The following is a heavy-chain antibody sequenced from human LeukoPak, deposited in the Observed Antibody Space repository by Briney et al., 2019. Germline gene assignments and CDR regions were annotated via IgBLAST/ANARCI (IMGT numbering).Heavy chain of an antibody. Sequence: ASVKVSCKASGYTFTGYYMHWVRQAPGQGLEWMGWINPNSGGTNYAQKFQGWVTMTRDTSISTACMELSRLRSDDTAVYYCARTYSSGWYYFDYWGQGTLVTVSS. D-gene: IGHD6-19*01. CDR3: ARTYSSGWYYFDY. V-gene: IGHV1-2*04. CDR1: GYTFTGYY. J-gene: IGHJ4*02. CDR2: INPNSGGT.